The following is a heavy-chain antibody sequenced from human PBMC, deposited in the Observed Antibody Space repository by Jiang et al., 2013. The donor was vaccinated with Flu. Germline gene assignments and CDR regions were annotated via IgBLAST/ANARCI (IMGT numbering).Heavy chain of an antibody. D-gene: IGHD3-16*02. CDR1: GGTFSSYA. Sequence: QLVESGAEVKKPGSSVKVSCKASGGTFSSYAISWVRQAPGQGLEWMGRIIPILGIANYAQKFQGRVTITADKSTSTAYMELSSLRSEDTAVYYCAIATYDYVWGSYRFDWFDPWGQGTLVTVSS. V-gene: IGHV1-69*09. CDR2: IIPILGIA. CDR3: AIATYDYVWGSYRFDWFDP. J-gene: IGHJ5*02.